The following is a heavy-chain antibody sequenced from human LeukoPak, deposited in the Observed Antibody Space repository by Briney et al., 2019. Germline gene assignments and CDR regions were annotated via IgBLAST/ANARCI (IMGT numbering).Heavy chain of an antibody. CDR1: GFTFSSYA. Sequence: GGSLRLSCAASGFTFSSYAMSWVRQAPGQGLDWVSAISGGGDNTYYADSVKGRFTISRDNSKNSLYLQINSLRAEDTAVYYCARDGSSRWYVYYGMDVWGQGTTVTVSS. D-gene: IGHD6-13*01. V-gene: IGHV3-23*01. J-gene: IGHJ6*02. CDR2: ISGGGDNT. CDR3: ARDGSSRWYVYYGMDV.